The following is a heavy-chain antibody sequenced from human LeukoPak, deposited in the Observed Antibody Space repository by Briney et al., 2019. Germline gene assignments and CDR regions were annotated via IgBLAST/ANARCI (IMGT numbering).Heavy chain of an antibody. Sequence: PGGSLRLSCAASGFTFSSYAMHWVRQAPGKGLEWVAVISYDGSNKYYADSVKGRFTISRDNSKNTLYLQMNGLRAEDTAVYYCATLVEMATIVFDYWGQGTLVTVSS. CDR1: GFTFSSYA. V-gene: IGHV3-30-3*01. D-gene: IGHD5-24*01. CDR3: ATLVEMATIVFDY. J-gene: IGHJ4*02. CDR2: ISYDGSNK.